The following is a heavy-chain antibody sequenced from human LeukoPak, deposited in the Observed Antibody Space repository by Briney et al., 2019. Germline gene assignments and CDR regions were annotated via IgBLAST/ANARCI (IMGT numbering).Heavy chain of an antibody. CDR2: ISSLSGLYT. D-gene: IGHD4-23*01. Sequence: GGSLRLSCAASGFTFSDSYMSWIRQSPGKGLEPLAYISSLSGLYTNSADSVKGRFTVSRDNTKNSLYLQMNSLRAEDTAVYYCARDRDYGGNSHVFDIWGQGTVVTVSP. V-gene: IGHV3-11*05. CDR1: GFTFSDSY. J-gene: IGHJ3*02. CDR3: ARDRDYGGNSHVFDI.